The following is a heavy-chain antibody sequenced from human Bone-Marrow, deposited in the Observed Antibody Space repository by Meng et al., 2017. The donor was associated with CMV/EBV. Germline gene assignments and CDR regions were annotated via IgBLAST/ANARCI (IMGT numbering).Heavy chain of an antibody. Sequence: GESLKISCAASAFTFSDYNMNWVRQAPGKGLEWVSSISSGSSYIYYADSVKGRFTISRDNAKDSLYLQMNSLRAEDTAVYYCARDYQQQLTHYYYYGMDVWGQGTTVTVSS. V-gene: IGHV3-21*01. CDR3: ARDYQQQLTHYYYYGMDV. CDR1: AFTFSDYN. J-gene: IGHJ6*02. CDR2: ISSGSSYI. D-gene: IGHD6-13*01.